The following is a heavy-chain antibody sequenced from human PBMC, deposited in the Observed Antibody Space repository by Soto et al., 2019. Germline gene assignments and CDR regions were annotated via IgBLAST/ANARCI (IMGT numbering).Heavy chain of an antibody. CDR1: GGTFSSYA. V-gene: IGHV1-69*12. D-gene: IGHD1-26*01. CDR2: IISIFGTA. J-gene: IGHJ6*02. CDR3: ASHSGSSPEGRYYYGMDV. Sequence: QVQLVQSGAEVKKPGSSVKVSCKASGGTFSSYAISWVRQAPGQGLQWMGGIISIFGTADYAQKIQVRVTITADESTSTAYMELSSLRDEDTAVYSCASHSGSSPEGRYYYGMDVWGQGPTVTVSS.